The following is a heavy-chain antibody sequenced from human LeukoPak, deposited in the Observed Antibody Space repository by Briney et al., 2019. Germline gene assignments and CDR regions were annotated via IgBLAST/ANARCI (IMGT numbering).Heavy chain of an antibody. Sequence: SVKVSCKASGGTFSSYAISWVRQAPGQGLEWMGGIIPIFGTANYAQKFQGRVTITTDESTSTAYMELSSLRSEDTAVYYCARATTVTTFPTDVPNWFDPWGQGTLVTVSS. CDR2: IIPIFGTA. J-gene: IGHJ5*02. CDR1: GGTFSSYA. V-gene: IGHV1-69*05. CDR3: ARATTVTTFPTDVPNWFDP. D-gene: IGHD4-11*01.